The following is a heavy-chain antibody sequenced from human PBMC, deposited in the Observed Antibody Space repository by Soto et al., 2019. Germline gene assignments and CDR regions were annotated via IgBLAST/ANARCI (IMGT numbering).Heavy chain of an antibody. CDR2: INPSGGST. D-gene: IGHD5-12*01. V-gene: IGHV1-46*01. Sequence: GASVKVSCKASGYTFTSYYMHWVRQAPGQGLEWIGIINPSGGSTSYAQKFQGRVTMTRDTSTSTVFMELSSLISEDTAVYYCAISRDGYNYARPPAEYYFDYWGQGTLVTVSS. J-gene: IGHJ4*02. CDR3: AISRDGYNYARPPAEYYFDY. CDR1: GYTFTSYY.